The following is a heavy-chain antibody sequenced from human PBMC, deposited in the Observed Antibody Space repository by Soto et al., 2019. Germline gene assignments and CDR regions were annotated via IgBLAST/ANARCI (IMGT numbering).Heavy chain of an antibody. V-gene: IGHV2-5*02. CDR1: AFSLSSGGVG. Sequence: QITLKESGPTLVKPTQTLKLTCTFTAFSLSSGGVGVGWIRKPPGKALEWLGINYWDDDKRYSPSLRSRLTITKDTSKNQVVITMTNMDPVDTATYYCIQSRCGGDCLHSYASYYYYGMDVWGQGTTVTVSS. J-gene: IGHJ6*02. CDR2: NYWDDDK. D-gene: IGHD2-21*02. CDR3: IQSRCGGDCLHSYASYYYYGMDV.